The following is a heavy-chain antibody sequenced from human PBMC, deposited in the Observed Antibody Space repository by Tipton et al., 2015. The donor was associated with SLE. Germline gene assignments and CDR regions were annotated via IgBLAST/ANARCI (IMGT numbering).Heavy chain of an antibody. CDR2: IYSGGST. Sequence: SLRLSCAASGFTVSSNYMSWVSVIYSGGSTYYADSVKGRFTISRDNAKNSLYLQMNSLRAEDTAVYYCARAPAGIAAAGLDYWGQGTMVTVSS. D-gene: IGHD6-13*01. CDR3: ARAPAGIAAAGLDY. J-gene: IGHJ3*01. CDR1: GFTVSSNY. V-gene: IGHV3-53*01.